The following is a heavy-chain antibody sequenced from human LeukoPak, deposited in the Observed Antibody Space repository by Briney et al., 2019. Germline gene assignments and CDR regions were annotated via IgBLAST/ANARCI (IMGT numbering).Heavy chain of an antibody. D-gene: IGHD6-13*01. CDR2: IIPIFGTA. V-gene: IGHV1-69*13. CDR1: GGTFSSYA. J-gene: IGHJ4*02. CDR3: ARDAAAAGTPPDY. Sequence: SVKASCKASGGTFSSYAISWVRQAPGQGLEWMGGIIPIFGTANYAQKFQGRVTITADESTSTAYMELSSLRSEDTAVYYCARDAAAAGTPPDYWGQGTLVTVSS.